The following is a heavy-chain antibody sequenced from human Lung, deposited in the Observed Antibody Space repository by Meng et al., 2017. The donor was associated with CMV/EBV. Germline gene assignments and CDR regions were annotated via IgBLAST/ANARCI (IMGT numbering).Heavy chain of an antibody. Sequence: RISCAASGFTFSLYGMHWVRQAPGKGLEWVALISYDGTNKKYADSVKGRFTISRDNSKKTLYLQMNSLRAEDTAVYYCPRDIEKIAADAVDIWGQGSMVTVSS. V-gene: IGHV3-30-3*01. D-gene: IGHD6-13*01. CDR3: PRDIEKIAADAVDI. CDR1: GFTFSLYG. CDR2: ISYDGTNK. J-gene: IGHJ3*02.